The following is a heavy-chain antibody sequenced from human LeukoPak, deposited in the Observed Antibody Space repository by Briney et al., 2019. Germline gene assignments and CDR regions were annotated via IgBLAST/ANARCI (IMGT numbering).Heavy chain of an antibody. V-gene: IGHV3-23*01. CDR3: AKDSYGYDILTGYSLGWFDP. Sequence: GGSLRLSCAASGFTFSSYAMSWVRQAPGKGLEWVSAISGSGDSTYYADSVKGRFTISRDNSKNTLYLQMNSLRAEDTAVYYCAKDSYGYDILTGYSLGWFDPWGQGTLVTVSS. CDR2: ISGSGDST. CDR1: GFTFSSYA. D-gene: IGHD3-9*01. J-gene: IGHJ5*02.